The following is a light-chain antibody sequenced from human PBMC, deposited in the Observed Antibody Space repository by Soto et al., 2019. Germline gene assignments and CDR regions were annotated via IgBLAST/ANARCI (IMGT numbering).Light chain of an antibody. CDR2: DVS. Sequence: QSVLTQPASVSGSPGQSITISCTGTSSDVGGYNYVSWYQHHPGKAPKLLIYDVSNRPSGVSNRFSGSKSDNTASLTISGLQPEEEAVYYSSRNTPSTTRQKFLGTG. CDR3: SRNTPSTTRQKF. CDR1: SSDVGGYNY. V-gene: IGLV2-14*03. J-gene: IGLJ1*01.